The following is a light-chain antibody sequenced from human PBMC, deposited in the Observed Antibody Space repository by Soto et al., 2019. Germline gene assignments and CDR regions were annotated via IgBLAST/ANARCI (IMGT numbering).Light chain of an antibody. J-gene: IGKJ1*01. CDR1: QSITTY. V-gene: IGKV3-11*01. CDR3: QQRANWPST. Sequence: EVVLTQSPATLSLSPGERATLSCRASQSITTYLAWYQQKPGQAPRLLMYDASNRATGIPVRFRGSGSGTDFTLTISSLEPEDFAVYYCQQRANWPSTFGQGTKVEV. CDR2: DAS.